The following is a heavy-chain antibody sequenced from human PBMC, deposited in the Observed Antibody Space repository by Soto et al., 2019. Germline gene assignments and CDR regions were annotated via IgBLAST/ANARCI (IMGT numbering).Heavy chain of an antibody. CDR1: GFTFSSYG. V-gene: IGHV3-33*01. D-gene: IGHD2-2*01. J-gene: IGHJ6*02. CDR3: ARALDSTIGMDV. CDR2: IWYDGSNK. Sequence: QVQLVESGGGVVQPGRSLRLSCAASGFTFSSYGMHWVRRAPGKGLEWVAVIWYDGSNKYYADSVKGRFTISRDNSKNTLYLQMNSLRAEDTAVYYCARALDSTIGMDVWGQGTTVTVSS.